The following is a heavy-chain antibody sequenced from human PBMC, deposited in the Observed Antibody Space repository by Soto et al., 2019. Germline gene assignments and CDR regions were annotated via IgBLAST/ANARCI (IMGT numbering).Heavy chain of an antibody. V-gene: IGHV3-33*01. CDR1: GFTFSSYG. Sequence: QVQLVESGGGVVQPGRSLRLSCAASGFTFSSYGMHWVRQAPGKGLEWVAVIWYDGSNKYYADSVKGRFTISRDNSKNTLYLQMNSLRAEDTAVYYCAREGYYDSSRDDYYYGMDVWGQGTTVTVAS. CDR2: IWYDGSNK. J-gene: IGHJ6*02. D-gene: IGHD3-22*01. CDR3: AREGYYDSSRDDYYYGMDV.